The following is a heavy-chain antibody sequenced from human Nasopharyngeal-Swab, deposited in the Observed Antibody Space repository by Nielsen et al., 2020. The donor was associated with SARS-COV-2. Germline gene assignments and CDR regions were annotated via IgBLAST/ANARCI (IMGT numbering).Heavy chain of an antibody. V-gene: IGHV3-30-3*01. D-gene: IGHD3-10*01. CDR3: ARDSGSGSYRGAFDI. Sequence: GESLKISCAASGFTFSSYAMHWVRQAPGKGLEWVAVISYDGSNKYYADSVKGRFTISRDNAKNSLYLQMNSLRAEDTAVYYCARDSGSGSYRGAFDIWGQGTMVTVSS. J-gene: IGHJ3*02. CDR1: GFTFSSYA. CDR2: ISYDGSNK.